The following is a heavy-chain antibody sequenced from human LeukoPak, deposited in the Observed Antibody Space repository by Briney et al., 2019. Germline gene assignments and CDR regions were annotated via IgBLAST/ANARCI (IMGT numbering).Heavy chain of an antibody. CDR3: AKDSGTYDSSAEAYYYYYMDV. D-gene: IGHD3-22*01. Sequence: GGSLRLSCAASGFTFSSYGMHWVRQAPGKGLEWVAFIRYDGSNKYYADSVKGRFTISRDNSKNTLYLQMNSLRAEDTAVYYCAKDSGTYDSSAEAYYYYYMDVWGKGTTVTVSS. CDR1: GFTFSSYG. CDR2: IRYDGSNK. V-gene: IGHV3-30*02. J-gene: IGHJ6*03.